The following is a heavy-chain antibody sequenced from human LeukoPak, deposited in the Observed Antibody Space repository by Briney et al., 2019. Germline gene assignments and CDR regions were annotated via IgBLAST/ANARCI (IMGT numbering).Heavy chain of an antibody. Sequence: SETLSLTCTVSGGSISSSNSYWGWIRQPPGQGLEWIGTVFYSGSPCYNPSLKSRVTISMDTSKNQFSLNLTSVTAADTAVYYCARGAFDLWGRGTLVTVSS. CDR3: ARGAFDL. CDR1: GGSISSSNSY. CDR2: VFYSGSP. J-gene: IGHJ2*01. V-gene: IGHV4-39*07.